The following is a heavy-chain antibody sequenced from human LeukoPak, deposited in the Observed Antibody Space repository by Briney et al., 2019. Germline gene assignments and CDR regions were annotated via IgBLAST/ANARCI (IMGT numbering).Heavy chain of an antibody. D-gene: IGHD3-22*01. CDR1: GGSISSSNW. Sequence: SETLSLTCAVSGGSISSSNWWSWVRQPPGKGLEWIGEVYHSGSTNYNPSLKSRVTISVDKSKNQFSLKMSSVTAADTAVYYCARTYDSSGYYMGDAFDIWGQGTMVTVSS. CDR3: ARTYDSSGYYMGDAFDI. J-gene: IGHJ3*02. CDR2: VYHSGST. V-gene: IGHV4-4*02.